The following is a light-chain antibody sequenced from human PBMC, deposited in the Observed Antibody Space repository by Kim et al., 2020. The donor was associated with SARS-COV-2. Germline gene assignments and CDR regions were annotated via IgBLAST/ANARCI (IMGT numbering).Light chain of an antibody. V-gene: IGKV1-27*01. Sequence: SAVGDRVTITCRARQGISNYLAWYQQKPGKVPKLLIYAASTLQSGVPSRFSGSGSGTDFTLTISSLQPEDVATYYCQKYNSAPLTFGPGTKVDIK. CDR2: AAS. CDR3: QKYNSAPLT. J-gene: IGKJ3*01. CDR1: QGISNY.